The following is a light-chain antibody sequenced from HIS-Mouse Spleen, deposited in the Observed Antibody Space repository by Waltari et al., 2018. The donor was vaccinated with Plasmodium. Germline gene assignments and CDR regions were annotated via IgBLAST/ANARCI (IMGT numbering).Light chain of an antibody. V-gene: IGKV1-39*01. CDR1: QSSSSY. Sequence: DLQLTQSPPSLSASVGDRVTITRRASQSSSSYLNWYQQKPGKAPKLLIYAASSLQSGVPSRFSGSGSGTDFTLTISSLQPEDFATYYCQQNYNTWTFGQGTKVEIK. CDR2: AAS. J-gene: IGKJ1*01. CDR3: QQNYNTWT.